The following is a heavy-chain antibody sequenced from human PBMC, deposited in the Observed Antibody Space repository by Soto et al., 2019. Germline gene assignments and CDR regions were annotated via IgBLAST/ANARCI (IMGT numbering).Heavy chain of an antibody. CDR3: ARPDANWGGPDAFDI. V-gene: IGHV1-69*13. CDR1: GGTFSSYA. CDR2: IIPIFGTA. J-gene: IGHJ3*02. Sequence: SVKVSCKASGGTFSSYAISWVRQAPGQGLEWMGGIIPIFGTANYAQKFQGRVTITADESTSTAYMELSSLRSEDTAVYYCARPDANWGGPDAFDIWGQGTMVTVSS. D-gene: IGHD7-27*01.